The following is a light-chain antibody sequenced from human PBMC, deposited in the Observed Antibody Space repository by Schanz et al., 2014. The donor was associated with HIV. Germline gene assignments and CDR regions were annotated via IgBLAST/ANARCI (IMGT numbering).Light chain of an antibody. Sequence: QSGLTQPPSVSGAPGQRVTISCSGRTSNIGAGRGVEWHQNLPGTAPKLLIYGDFQRPSGVPDRFSGSKSGTSASLAITGLQAEDEADYYCQSYDSSLSGAVFGGGTKLTV. J-gene: IGLJ2*01. CDR3: QSYDSSLSGAV. V-gene: IGLV1-40*01. CDR2: GDF. CDR1: TSNIGAGRG.